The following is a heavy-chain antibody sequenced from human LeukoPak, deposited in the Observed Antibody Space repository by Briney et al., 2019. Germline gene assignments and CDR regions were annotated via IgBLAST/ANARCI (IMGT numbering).Heavy chain of an antibody. CDR1: GFIFSSYA. J-gene: IGHJ4*02. D-gene: IGHD3-3*01. Sequence: GGSLRLSCGASGFIFSSYAMSWVRQAPGKGLEWVSSISGSGGSTYYTDSVKGRFPISRDNSKSTLYLQMNSLGTDDTALYYCVKGGQNYDFWRFDYWGQGTLVTASS. CDR2: ISGSGGST. CDR3: VKGGQNYDFWRFDY. V-gene: IGHV3-23*01.